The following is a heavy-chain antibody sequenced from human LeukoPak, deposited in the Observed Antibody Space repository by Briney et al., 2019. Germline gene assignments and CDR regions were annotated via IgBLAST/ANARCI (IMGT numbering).Heavy chain of an antibody. Sequence: SEALSLTCSVSGGSINSGYWSWIRQPPGKGLEWIGLLYPSGSTNYNPSLKSRVTISVDTSRTQFSLKLSSMTAADTAVYYCAGGHYPLEYWGQGTLVTVSS. V-gene: IGHV4-59*01. CDR2: LYPSGST. D-gene: IGHD1-26*01. J-gene: IGHJ4*02. CDR3: AGGHYPLEY. CDR1: GGSINSGY.